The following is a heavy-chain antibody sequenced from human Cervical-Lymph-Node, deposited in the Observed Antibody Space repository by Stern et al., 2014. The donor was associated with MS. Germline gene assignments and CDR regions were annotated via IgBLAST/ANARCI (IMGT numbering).Heavy chain of an antibody. CDR1: GGSFSGYY. D-gene: IGHD6-13*01. Sequence: QVQLQQCGAGLLKPSETLSLTCAVSGGSFSGYYLRWIRHPPGKGLEWIGEINHSGRTNYDPSLKGRVTISVDKSKNQFSLKLSCVTAADTAVYYCARGKGGWQQPHDYWGQGTLVTVSS. J-gene: IGHJ4*02. CDR2: INHSGRT. CDR3: ARGKGGWQQPHDY. V-gene: IGHV4-34*01.